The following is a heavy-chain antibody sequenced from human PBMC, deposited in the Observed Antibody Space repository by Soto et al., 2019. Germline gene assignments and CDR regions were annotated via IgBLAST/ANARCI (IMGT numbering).Heavy chain of an antibody. D-gene: IGHD3-22*01. J-gene: IGHJ1*01. CDR3: ATDFRPSDSCRYCLNR. CDR1: WYTFTTYD. CDR2: INTYNDNT. Sequence: VEDASRTSWYTFTTYDIAWVRPPPSHGLEWTGWINTYNDNTNYAQKFQGRAILTADTPTATAYLDLGGLRSDDSAVYYCATDFRPSDSCRYCLNRWRQRPLVIFCS. V-gene: IGHV1-18*04.